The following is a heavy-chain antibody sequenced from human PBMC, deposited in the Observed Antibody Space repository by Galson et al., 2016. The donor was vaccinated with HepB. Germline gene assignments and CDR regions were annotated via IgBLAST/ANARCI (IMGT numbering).Heavy chain of an antibody. CDR2: ISAIDDQI. Sequence: SLRLSCAGTGFTFSRFGMRWVRQAPDTGLEWVSVISAIDDQIYYADSVRGRFSISRDNSRSKLFLEINSLRAEDTAVYYCVISIQGMSVGPFDYWGQGTAVVVAS. D-gene: IGHD3-3*01. CDR3: VISIQGMSVGPFDY. J-gene: IGHJ4*02. V-gene: IGHV3-23*01. CDR1: GFTFSRFG.